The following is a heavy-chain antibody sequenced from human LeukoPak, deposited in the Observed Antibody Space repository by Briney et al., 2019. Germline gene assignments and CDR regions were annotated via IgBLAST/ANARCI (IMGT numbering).Heavy chain of an antibody. Sequence: GASVKVSCKASGYPFANFAISWVRQAPGQGLEWMGVINPSGGSTSYAQKFQDKVTMTRDTSTSTVYMELSSLRSEDTAVYYCARGFSISGWYDYWGQGTLVTVSS. V-gene: IGHV1-46*01. CDR1: GYPFANFA. CDR2: INPSGGST. J-gene: IGHJ4*02. D-gene: IGHD6-19*01. CDR3: ARGFSISGWYDY.